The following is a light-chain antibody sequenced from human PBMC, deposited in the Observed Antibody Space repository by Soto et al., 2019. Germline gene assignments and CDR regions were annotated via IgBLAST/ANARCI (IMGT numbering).Light chain of an antibody. Sequence: DIQMTQSPSSLSASVGDRVTITCRASQGIDTYLAWYQQKPGQVPKLLIYAASTLQSGVPSRFSGSGSGTDFTLTISSLQSEDVATYFCQKYTSAPFTFCPGTKVDIK. CDR3: QKYTSAPFT. V-gene: IGKV1-27*01. CDR2: AAS. CDR1: QGIDTY. J-gene: IGKJ3*01.